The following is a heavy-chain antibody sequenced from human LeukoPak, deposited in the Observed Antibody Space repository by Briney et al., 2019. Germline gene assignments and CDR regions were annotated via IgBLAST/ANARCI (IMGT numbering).Heavy chain of an antibody. CDR1: GLIFSIYW. V-gene: IGHV3-74*01. Sequence: PGGSLRLSCPASGLIFSIYWMNFGRQAPGKGLVWVSRVSPDGRSTDYADSVKGRFTISRDNAQNTVSLHMTSLRAEDTAVSSCARALFDYYGSGSYYNWVAFDYWGQGTLVTVSS. CDR3: ARALFDYYGSGSYYNWVAFDY. J-gene: IGHJ4*02. CDR2: VSPDGRST. D-gene: IGHD3-10*01.